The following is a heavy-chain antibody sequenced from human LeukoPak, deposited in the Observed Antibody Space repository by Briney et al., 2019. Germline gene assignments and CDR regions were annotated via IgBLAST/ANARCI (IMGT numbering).Heavy chain of an antibody. V-gene: IGHV3-7*01. J-gene: IGHJ4*02. CDR1: GFTFSSYW. CDR3: ARDTVAFGGLIAINDY. D-gene: IGHD3-16*02. Sequence: HPGGSLRLSCAASGFTFSSYWMSWLRQAPGKGLDWVANIKQDGSEKYYVDSVKGRLTISRDNAKNLLYLQMNSLRAEDTAVYYCARDTVAFGGLIAINDYWGQGTLVTVSS. CDR2: IKQDGSEK.